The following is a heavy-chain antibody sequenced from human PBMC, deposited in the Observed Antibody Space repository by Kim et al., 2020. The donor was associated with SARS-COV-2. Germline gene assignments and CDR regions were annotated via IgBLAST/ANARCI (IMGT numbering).Heavy chain of an antibody. Sequence: GGSLRLSCAASGFTFSSYAMSWVRQAPGKGLEWVSAISGSGGSTYYADSVKGRFTISRDNSKNTLYLQMNSLRAEDTAVYYCAKLGGDFWSGVDAFDIWGQGTMVTVSS. CDR3: AKLGGDFWSGVDAFDI. D-gene: IGHD3-3*01. CDR2: ISGSGGST. J-gene: IGHJ3*02. V-gene: IGHV3-23*01. CDR1: GFTFSSYA.